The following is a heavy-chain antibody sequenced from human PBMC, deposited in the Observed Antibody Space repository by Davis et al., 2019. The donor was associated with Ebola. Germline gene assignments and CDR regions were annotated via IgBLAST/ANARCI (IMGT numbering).Heavy chain of an antibody. Sequence: GGSLRLSCAASGFTFSSYAMSWVRQAPGKGLEWVSAISGSGGSTYYADSVKGRFTISRDNSKNTLYLQVNSLRAEDTAVYYCARFGGAARTFDYWGQGTLVTVSS. D-gene: IGHD6-6*01. CDR1: GFTFSSYA. CDR2: ISGSGGST. J-gene: IGHJ4*02. V-gene: IGHV3-23*01. CDR3: ARFGGAARTFDY.